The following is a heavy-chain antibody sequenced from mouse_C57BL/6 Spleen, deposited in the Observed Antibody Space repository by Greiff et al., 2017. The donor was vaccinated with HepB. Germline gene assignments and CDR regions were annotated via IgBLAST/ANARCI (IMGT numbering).Heavy chain of an antibody. CDR3: ARPYYYGSSLYFDY. V-gene: IGHV5-9*01. Sequence: EVQVVESGGGLVKPGGSLKLSCAASGFTFSSYTMSWVRQTPEKRLEWVATISGGGGNTYYPDSVKGRFTISRDNAKNTLYLQMSSLRSEDTALYYCARPYYYGSSLYFDYWGQGTTLTVSS. J-gene: IGHJ2*01. CDR2: ISGGGGNT. CDR1: GFTFSSYT. D-gene: IGHD1-1*01.